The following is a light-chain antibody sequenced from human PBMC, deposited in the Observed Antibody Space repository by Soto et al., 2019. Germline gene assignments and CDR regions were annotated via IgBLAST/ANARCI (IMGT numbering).Light chain of an antibody. CDR1: RSVGDY. Sequence: EIVLTQSPATLSLSPGERATLSCRASRSVGDYLAWYQHKPGQSPRLLIYGASNRATGIPARFSGSGSGTDFSLTISTLGPDDFAVYYCQQRSSWPLTFGGGTKVEVK. J-gene: IGKJ4*01. CDR3: QQRSSWPLT. CDR2: GAS. V-gene: IGKV3-11*01.